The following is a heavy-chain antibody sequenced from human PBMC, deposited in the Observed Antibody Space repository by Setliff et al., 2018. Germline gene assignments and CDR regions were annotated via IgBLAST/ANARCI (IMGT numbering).Heavy chain of an antibody. CDR1: GGSISGASIRSYY. Sequence: SETLSLTCTVSGGSISGASIRSYYWSWIRQPPGKGLEFIGYVYYSGTTNYDPSLKSRVTISVDTSKNQFSLKLSSVTAADTAMYYCARDEGGFMQLDSWGLGTLVTVSS. CDR2: VYYSGTT. J-gene: IGHJ5*01. CDR3: ARDEGGFMQLDS. V-gene: IGHV4-59*12. D-gene: IGHD3-16*01.